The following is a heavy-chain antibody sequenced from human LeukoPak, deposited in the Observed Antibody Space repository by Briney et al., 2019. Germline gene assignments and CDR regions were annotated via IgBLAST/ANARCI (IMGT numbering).Heavy chain of an antibody. J-gene: IGHJ4*02. D-gene: IGHD6-19*01. CDR3: ARVYSSGWYGSHYFDY. Sequence: SMKVSCKASGGTFSSYATSWVRQAPGQGLEWMGRIIPILGIANYAQKFQGRVTITADKSTSTAYMELSSLRSEDTAVYYCARVYSSGWYGSHYFDYWGQGTLVTVSS. CDR2: IIPILGIA. CDR1: GGTFSSYA. V-gene: IGHV1-69*04.